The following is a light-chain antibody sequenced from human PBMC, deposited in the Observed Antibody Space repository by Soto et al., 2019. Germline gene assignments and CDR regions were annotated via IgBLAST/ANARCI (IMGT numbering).Light chain of an antibody. J-gene: IGKJ5*01. CDR2: DAS. CDR3: QQYDNLPS. V-gene: IGKV1-33*01. CDR1: QDISNY. Sequence: DIQMTQSPSSLSASVGDRVTITCQASQDISNYLNWYQQKPGKAPKLLIYDASNLETGVPSRFSGSGSGTDFTFTISSLQPEGIETYYCQQYDNLPSFGQGTRLEIK.